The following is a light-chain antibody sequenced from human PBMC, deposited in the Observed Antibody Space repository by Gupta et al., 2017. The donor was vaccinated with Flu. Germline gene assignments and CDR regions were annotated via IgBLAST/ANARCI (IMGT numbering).Light chain of an antibody. CDR2: NDS. V-gene: IGLV3-21*02. J-gene: IGLJ3*02. Sequence: GGNSIGCRTVHWYQQKAGLAPVLVVYNDSVRPSGIPERFSGSNSGNTATLTINRAEAGDEADYYCQMWDSDSDRPVFGGGTQLTVL. CDR1: SIGCRT. CDR3: QMWDSDSDRPV.